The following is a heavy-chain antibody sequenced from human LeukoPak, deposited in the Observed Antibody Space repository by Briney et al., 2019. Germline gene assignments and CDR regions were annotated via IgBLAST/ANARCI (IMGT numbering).Heavy chain of an antibody. V-gene: IGHV3-23*01. CDR2: ISASGGTT. CDR3: AKEPREYCSSTSCPNWFDS. J-gene: IGHJ5*01. Sequence: GGSLRLSCAASGFTFNNYAMSWVRQAPGKGLEWVSAISASGGTTYYADSVKGRFTISRDNSENTFFLQMNSLRAEDTAVYYCAKEPREYCSSTSCPNWFDSWGQGTLVTVSS. CDR1: GFTFNNYA. D-gene: IGHD2-2*01.